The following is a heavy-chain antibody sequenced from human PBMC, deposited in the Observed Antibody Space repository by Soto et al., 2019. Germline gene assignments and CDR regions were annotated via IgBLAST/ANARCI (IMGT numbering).Heavy chain of an antibody. Sequence: PSETLSLTCTVSGGSISSSSYYWGWIRQPPGKGLEWIGSIYYSVNTNYNPSLKSRVTISTDTSKNQFSLKLSSVTAADTAVYYCARTHFDILTGYYKSVGYFHYWGQGTLVTVSS. CDR2: IYYSVNT. J-gene: IGHJ4*02. CDR1: GGSISSSSYY. V-gene: IGHV4-39*07. D-gene: IGHD3-9*01. CDR3: ARTHFDILTGYYKSVGYFHY.